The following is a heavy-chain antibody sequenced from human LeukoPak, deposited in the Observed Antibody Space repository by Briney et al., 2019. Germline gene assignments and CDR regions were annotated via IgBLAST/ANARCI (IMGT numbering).Heavy chain of an antibody. J-gene: IGHJ6*02. D-gene: IGHD2-2*01. Sequence: SETLSLTCTVSGGSISSGDYYWSWIRQPPGKGLEWIGYIYYSGSTYYNPSLKSRVTISVDTSKNQFSLKLSSVTAADTAVHYCARVSKGAKRYCSSTSCYWHYGMDVWGQGTTVTVSS. CDR2: IYYSGST. CDR3: ARVSKGAKRYCSSTSCYWHYGMDV. CDR1: GGSISSGDYY. V-gene: IGHV4-30-4*01.